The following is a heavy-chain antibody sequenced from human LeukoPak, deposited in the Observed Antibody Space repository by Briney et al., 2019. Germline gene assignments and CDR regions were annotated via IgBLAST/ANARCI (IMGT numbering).Heavy chain of an antibody. J-gene: IGHJ3*02. CDR2: ISGSGGST. V-gene: IGHV3-23*01. D-gene: IGHD3-10*01. CDR1: GFTFSSHA. Sequence: PGGSLRLSCAASGFTFSSHAMSWVRQAPGKGLEWVSAISGSGGSTYYADSVKGRFTISRDNSKNTLYLQMNSLGAEDTAVYYCAKDRSYGSGSYWFWSDAFDIWGQGTMVTVSS. CDR3: AKDRSYGSGSYWFWSDAFDI.